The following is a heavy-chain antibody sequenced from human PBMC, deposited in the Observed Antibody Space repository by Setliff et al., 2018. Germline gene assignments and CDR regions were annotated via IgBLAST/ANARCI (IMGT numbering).Heavy chain of an antibody. J-gene: IGHJ4*02. CDR1: GFTFSSYA. CDR3: TKDSNGEFADY. V-gene: IGHV3-23*01. D-gene: IGHD1-1*01. Sequence: GGSLRLSCEASGFTFSSYAMTWVRQAPGRGLEWVSSVSGSGGATYYADFVKGRFTISRNNSKRTVYLQMNSLRADDTAEYYCTKDSNGEFADYWGQGTLVTVSS. CDR2: VSGSGGAT.